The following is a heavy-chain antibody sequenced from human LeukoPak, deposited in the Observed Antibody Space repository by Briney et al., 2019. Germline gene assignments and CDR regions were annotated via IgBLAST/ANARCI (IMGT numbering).Heavy chain of an antibody. Sequence: ASVKVSCKPSGYTFTAYYLHWVRQAPGQGLEWMGWINPNSGGTNYAQKFQGWVTMTRDTSISTAYMELSRLRSDDTAVYYCARGAGYGGNVAFDIWGQGTMVTVSS. CDR1: GYTFTAYY. CDR3: ARGAGYGGNVAFDI. J-gene: IGHJ3*02. V-gene: IGHV1-2*04. CDR2: INPNSGGT. D-gene: IGHD4-23*01.